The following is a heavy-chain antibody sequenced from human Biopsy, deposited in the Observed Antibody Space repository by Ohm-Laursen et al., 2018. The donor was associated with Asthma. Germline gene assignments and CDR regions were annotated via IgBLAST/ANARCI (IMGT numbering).Heavy chain of an antibody. CDR3: ARKAGSCISRTCYSLDF. V-gene: IGHV1-69*13. CDR2: INSVFGTT. CDR1: GGTFNTYV. Sequence: SAKASCKSLGGTFNTYVIGWARQAPGQGLGWMGGINSVFGTTTYPQKFQDRVTIPADDSTSTVYMELSSLRSEDTAVYYCARKAGSCISRTCYSLDFWGQGTLVTVSS. J-gene: IGHJ4*02. D-gene: IGHD2-2*01.